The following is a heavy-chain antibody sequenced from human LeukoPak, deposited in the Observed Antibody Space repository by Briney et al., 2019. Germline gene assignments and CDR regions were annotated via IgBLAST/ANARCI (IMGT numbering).Heavy chain of an antibody. D-gene: IGHD6-19*01. Sequence: ASVKVSCKASGGTFSSYAISWVRQAPGQGLEWMGGIIPIFGTANYAQKFQGRVTMTEDTSTDTAYMELSSLRSEDTAVYYCATDLRSGWYYFDYWGQGTLVTVSS. J-gene: IGHJ4*02. V-gene: IGHV1-69*06. CDR2: IIPIFGTA. CDR1: GGTFSSYA. CDR3: ATDLRSGWYYFDY.